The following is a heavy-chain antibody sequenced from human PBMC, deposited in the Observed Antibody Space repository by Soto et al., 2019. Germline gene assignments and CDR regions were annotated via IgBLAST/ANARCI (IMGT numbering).Heavy chain of an antibody. D-gene: IGHD2-2*01. Sequence: PSETLSLTCAVSGYSISSGNYWAWIRQPPGRGLEWIGSLYHIGSTHYNTSLKGRVTISVDTSKNHFSLELSSVTAADTAMYYCTSSTRCYDESCVDVWGQGTMVTVSS. CDR3: TSSTRCYDESCVDV. J-gene: IGHJ6*02. CDR1: GYSISSGNY. V-gene: IGHV4-38-2*01. CDR2: LYHIGST.